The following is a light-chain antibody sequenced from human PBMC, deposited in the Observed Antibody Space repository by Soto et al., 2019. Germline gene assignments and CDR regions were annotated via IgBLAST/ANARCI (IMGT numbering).Light chain of an antibody. V-gene: IGKV3-15*01. CDR2: GAS. CDR1: QSVSSY. CDR3: QQYNNWPT. Sequence: EIVMTQSPATLSVSPGERATRSCRASQSVSSYLAWYQHKPGQAPRLLIYGASTRATGIPARFSGSGSGTEFTLTISSLQSEDFAVYYCQQYNNWPTFGQGTKVDIK. J-gene: IGKJ1*01.